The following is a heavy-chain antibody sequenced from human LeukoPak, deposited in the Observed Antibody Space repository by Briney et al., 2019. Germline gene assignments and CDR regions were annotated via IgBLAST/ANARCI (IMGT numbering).Heavy chain of an antibody. D-gene: IGHD3-22*01. V-gene: IGHV1-46*01. CDR3: AREEYYYDSSGYHGGAFDI. Sequence: ASVKVSCKASGYTFTSYYMHWVRQAPGQGLEWMGIINPGGGSTSYAQKFQGRVTMTRDTSTSTVYMELSSLRSEDTAVYYCAREEYYYDSSGYHGGAFDIWGQGTMVTVSS. CDR2: INPGGGST. CDR1: GYTFTSYY. J-gene: IGHJ3*02.